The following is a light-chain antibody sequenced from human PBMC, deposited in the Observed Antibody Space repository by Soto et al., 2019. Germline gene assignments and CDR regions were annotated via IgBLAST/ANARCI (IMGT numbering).Light chain of an antibody. Sequence: EIGFTLSPSTVAGSHGERATLSCRASQSVGNYLAWYQHKPGQAPRLLIYDASNRATGIPARFSGSGSGTDFTLTISSLQPEDFAAYYCQQRSSWPLAFGQGTRLEIK. J-gene: IGKJ5*01. CDR2: DAS. CDR3: QQRSSWPLA. CDR1: QSVGNY. V-gene: IGKV3-11*01.